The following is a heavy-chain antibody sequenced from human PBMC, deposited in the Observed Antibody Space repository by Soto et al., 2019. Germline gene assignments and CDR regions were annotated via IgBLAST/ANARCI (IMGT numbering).Heavy chain of an antibody. J-gene: IGHJ6*02. D-gene: IGHD2-15*01. CDR1: GFTFSSYA. CDR3: ARGDSGGSGSPASYYYSGLDV. Sequence: DVQLLESGGHLVQPGGSLRLSCAASGFTFSSYAMSWVRQAPGKGLEWVSSVSAGGDMTYYSDSVKGRFTISRDNSNNALFVQMKSLRIEDTALYYCARGDSGGSGSPASYYYSGLDVWGQGATVTVS. V-gene: IGHV3-23*01. CDR2: VSAGGDMT.